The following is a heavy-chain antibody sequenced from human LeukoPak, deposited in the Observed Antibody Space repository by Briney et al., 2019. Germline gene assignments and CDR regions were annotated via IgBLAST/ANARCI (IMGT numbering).Heavy chain of an antibody. CDR2: INPNSGGT. D-gene: IGHD5-12*01. J-gene: IGHJ5*02. V-gene: IGHV1-2*06. CDR1: GYTFTGYY. Sequence: ASVKVSCKASGYTFTGYYMHWVRQAPGQGLEWMGRINPNSGGTNYAQKFQGRVTMTRDTSISTAYMELSRLRSDDTAVYYCARLPERGYSGYGVNWSDPWGQGTLVTVSS. CDR3: ARLPERGYSGYGVNWSDP.